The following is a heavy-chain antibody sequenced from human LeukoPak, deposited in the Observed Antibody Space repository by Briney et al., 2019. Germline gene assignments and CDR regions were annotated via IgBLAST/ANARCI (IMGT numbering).Heavy chain of an antibody. J-gene: IGHJ4*02. Sequence: GGSLRLSCAASGFTFSSYWMSSVRQAPGKGLEWVANIKQDGSEKYYVDSVKGRFTISRDNAKNSLYLQMNSLRAEDTAVYYCARDTTYDALDYWGQGTLVTVSS. V-gene: IGHV3-7*01. CDR2: IKQDGSEK. CDR1: GFTFSSYW. D-gene: IGHD1-1*01. CDR3: ARDTTYDALDY.